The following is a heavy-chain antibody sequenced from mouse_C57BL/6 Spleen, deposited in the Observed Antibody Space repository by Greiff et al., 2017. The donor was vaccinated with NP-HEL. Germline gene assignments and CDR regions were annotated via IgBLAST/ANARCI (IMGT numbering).Heavy chain of an antibody. CDR2: FHPYNDDT. V-gene: IGHV1-47*01. J-gene: IGHJ4*01. CDR3: ARGDYDYDEYYALDY. Sequence: VKLMESGAELVKPGASVKMSCKASGYTFTTYPIEWMKQNHGKSLEWIGNFHPYNDDTKYNEKFKGKATLTVEKSSSTVYLELSRFTSDDSAVYYGARGDYDYDEYYALDYWGQGTSVTVST. CDR1: GYTFTTYP. D-gene: IGHD2-4*01.